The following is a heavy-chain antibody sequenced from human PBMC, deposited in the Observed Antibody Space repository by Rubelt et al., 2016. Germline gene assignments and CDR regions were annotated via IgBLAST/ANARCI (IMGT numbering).Heavy chain of an antibody. D-gene: IGHD1-1*01. Sequence: QVQLVQSGAEVKKPGASVKVSCKVSGYTLTELSMHWVRQAPGKGLEWMGGFDPEDGETFYAQKVQGRVTMTEDTSTDTAYMELSSLRSEDTAVYYCATPSNFPYGMDVWGQGTTVTVSS. J-gene: IGHJ6*02. CDR1: GYTLTELS. CDR2: FDPEDGET. V-gene: IGHV1-24*01. CDR3: ATPSNFPYGMDV.